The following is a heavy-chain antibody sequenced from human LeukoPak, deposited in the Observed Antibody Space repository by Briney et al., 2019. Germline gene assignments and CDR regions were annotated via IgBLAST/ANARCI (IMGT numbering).Heavy chain of an antibody. J-gene: IGHJ4*02. V-gene: IGHV3-66*01. Sequence: PGGSLRLSCAASGFTVSRNYMSWVRQAPGKGLEWVSVIYSGGSTYYADSVKGRFTISRDNSKNTLYLQMNSLRAEDTAVYYCARESGSGSYYYYFDYWGQGTLVTVSS. CDR1: GFTVSRNY. CDR2: IYSGGST. CDR3: ARESGSGSYYYYFDY. D-gene: IGHD3-10*01.